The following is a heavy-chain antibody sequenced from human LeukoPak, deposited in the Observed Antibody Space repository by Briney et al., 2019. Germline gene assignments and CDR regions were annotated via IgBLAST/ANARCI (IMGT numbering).Heavy chain of an antibody. V-gene: IGHV3-33*06. CDR3: AKRSHYYDSSGYLFPFGY. CDR2: IWYDGSNK. J-gene: IGHJ4*02. CDR1: GFFFSSYG. Sequence: GGSLRLSCAASGFFFSSYGMHWVRLAPGKGLEWVALIWYDGSNKYYADSVKGRFTISRDNSKNTLSLQMNSLRAEDTAVYYCAKRSHYYDSSGYLFPFGYWGQRTLVTVSS. D-gene: IGHD3-22*01.